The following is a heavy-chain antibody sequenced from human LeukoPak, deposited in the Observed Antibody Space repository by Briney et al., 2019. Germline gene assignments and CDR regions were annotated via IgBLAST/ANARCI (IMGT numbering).Heavy chain of an antibody. Sequence: ASVKFSCKASGYAFTGYYMHWVRHAPGQGLEWMGWMNPNRSKTGYTQKFQGRVTITSTTSISTTHSELSSLGCEDTALQYRARSSHYYGSGSYSAEFDPWGQGTLVTVSS. J-gene: IGHJ5*02. CDR3: ARSSHYYGSGSYSAEFDP. CDR1: GYAFTGYY. V-gene: IGHV1-8*02. D-gene: IGHD3-10*01. CDR2: MNPNRSKT.